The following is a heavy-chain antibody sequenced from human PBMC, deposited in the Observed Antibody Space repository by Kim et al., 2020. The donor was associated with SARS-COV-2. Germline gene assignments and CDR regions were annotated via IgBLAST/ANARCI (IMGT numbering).Heavy chain of an antibody. Sequence: GGSLRLSCAASGFTFSSYGMHWVRQAPGKGLEWVAVISYDGSNKYYADSVKGRFTISRDNSKNTLYLQMNSLRAEDTAVYYCAKAPGAARLHGVDYWGQGTLVTVSS. CDR3: AKAPGAARLHGVDY. CDR2: ISYDGSNK. V-gene: IGHV3-30*18. CDR1: GFTFSSYG. D-gene: IGHD6-6*01. J-gene: IGHJ4*02.